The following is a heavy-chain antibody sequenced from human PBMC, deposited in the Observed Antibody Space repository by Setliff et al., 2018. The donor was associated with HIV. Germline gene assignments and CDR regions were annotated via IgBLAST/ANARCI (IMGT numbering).Heavy chain of an antibody. CDR1: NYTLTNYA. CDR2: ISAYDGDT. Sequence: ASVKVSCKASNYTLTNYAITWVRQAPGQRPEWMGWISAYDGDTKYAQKFHNRLSMTADTSTTTAYMDLRGLTSDDTGVYYCARVGLSAVPFPTVYWGQGTLGTSPQ. J-gene: IGHJ4*02. V-gene: IGHV1-18*01. D-gene: IGHD4-4*01. CDR3: ARVGLSAVPFPTVY.